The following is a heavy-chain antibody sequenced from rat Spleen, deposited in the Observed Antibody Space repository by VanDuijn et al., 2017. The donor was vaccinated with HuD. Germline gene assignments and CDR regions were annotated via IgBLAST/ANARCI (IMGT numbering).Heavy chain of an antibody. J-gene: IGHJ2*01. CDR3: ARFGYYYDGSYYPYYFDY. D-gene: IGHD1-12*02. Sequence: EVHLVESGGGLVQPGRSLKLSCAASGFTFRNYGMAWVRQTLTKGLEWVAYISAGGDNTYYRDSVKGRFTISRDNANSTLYLQMGSLRSEETATYYCARFGYYYDGSYYPYYFDYWGQGVMVTVSS. CDR2: ISAGGDNT. CDR1: GFTFRNYG. V-gene: IGHV5S11*01.